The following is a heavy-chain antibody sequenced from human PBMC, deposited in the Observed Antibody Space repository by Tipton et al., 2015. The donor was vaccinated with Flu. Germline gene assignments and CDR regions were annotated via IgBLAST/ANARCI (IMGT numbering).Heavy chain of an antibody. CDR1: GASIRTYY. V-gene: IGHV4-59*01. CDR3: ARRTYSSSFDL. D-gene: IGHD1-26*01. CDR2: INFSGNT. Sequence: TLSLTCTVSGASIRTYYWTWIRQPPGEGLQWIGFINFSGNTNYNPSLNSRVTMSVDTSKNQLSLKLTSMTAADTAVYFCARRTYSSSFDLWGQGTLLTVSS. J-gene: IGHJ4*02.